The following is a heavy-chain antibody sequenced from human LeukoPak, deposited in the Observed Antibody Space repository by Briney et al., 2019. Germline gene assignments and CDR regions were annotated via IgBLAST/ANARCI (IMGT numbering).Heavy chain of an antibody. D-gene: IGHD5-18*01. V-gene: IGHV3-21*01. CDR1: GFTFSSYS. CDR2: ISSSSGVM. CDR3: ARDPRGYNYADWVYTWFDP. Sequence: GGSLRLSCAASGFTFSSYSMNWVRQAPGKGLEWVSSISSSSGVMYYADSVKGRFTISRDNAKKSLYLQMNSLRAEDTAVYYCARDPRGYNYADWVYTWFDPWGQGTLVTVSS. J-gene: IGHJ5*02.